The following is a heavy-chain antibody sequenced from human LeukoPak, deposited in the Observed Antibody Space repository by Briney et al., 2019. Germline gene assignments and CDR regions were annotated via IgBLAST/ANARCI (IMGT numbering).Heavy chain of an antibody. CDR2: IYYSGST. J-gene: IGHJ4*02. V-gene: IGHV4-30-4*01. Sequence: SETLSLTCTVSGGSISSGDYYWSWIRQPPGKGLEWIGYIYYSGSTYYNPSLKSRVTISVDTSKNQFSLELSSVTAADTAVYYCARAHRDGDLPPMVYYWGQGTLVTVSS. CDR3: ARAHRDGDLPPMVYY. CDR1: GGSISSGDYY. D-gene: IGHD4-17*01.